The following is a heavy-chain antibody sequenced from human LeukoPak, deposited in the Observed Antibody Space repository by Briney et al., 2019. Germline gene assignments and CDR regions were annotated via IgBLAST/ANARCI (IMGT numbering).Heavy chain of an antibody. CDR2: INPSGGSP. V-gene: IGHV1-46*01. D-gene: IGHD1-20*01. Sequence: ATVKVSCKASGYTFISYYIHWVRKAPGQGREWMGVINPSGGSPAYAQQFQGRVTMTRDTSTSTVYMELSSLRSEDTAVYYCARHSLIGTTPFDYWGQGTLVTVSS. J-gene: IGHJ4*02. CDR1: GYTFISYY. CDR3: ARHSLIGTTPFDY.